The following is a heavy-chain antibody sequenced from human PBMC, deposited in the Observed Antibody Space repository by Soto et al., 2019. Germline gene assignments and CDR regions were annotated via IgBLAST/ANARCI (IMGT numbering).Heavy chain of an antibody. D-gene: IGHD3-22*01. J-gene: IGHJ4*02. CDR1: GVTFSSYA. CDR3: ASDLPYYYDSSGYPSFDY. V-gene: IGHV1-69*13. CDR2: IIPIFGTA. Sequence: VASVKVSCKASGVTFSSYAISWVRQAPGQGLEWMGGIIPIFGTANYAQKFQGRVTITADESTSTAYMELSSLRSEDTAVYYCASDLPYYYDSSGYPSFDYWGQGTLVTVSS.